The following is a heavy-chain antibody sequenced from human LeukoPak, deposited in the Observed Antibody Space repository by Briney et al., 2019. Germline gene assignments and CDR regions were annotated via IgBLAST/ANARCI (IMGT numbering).Heavy chain of an antibody. CDR2: IYTSGST. D-gene: IGHD3-10*01. V-gene: IGHV4-4*07. CDR1: GGSISSYY. J-gene: IGHJ4*02. Sequence: SETLSLTCTVSGGSISSYYWSWIRQPAGKGLEWIGRIYTSGSTNYNPSLKSRVTMSVDTSKNQFSLKLSSVTAADTAVYYCARGYYGSGSYYSRTDFDYWGQGTLVTVSS. CDR3: ARGYYGSGSYYSRTDFDY.